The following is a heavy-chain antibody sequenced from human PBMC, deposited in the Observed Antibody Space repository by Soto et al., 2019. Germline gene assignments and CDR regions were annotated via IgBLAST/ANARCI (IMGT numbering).Heavy chain of an antibody. Sequence: SETLSLTCTVSGGSISSYYWSWIRQPPGKGLEWIGYIYYSGSTNYNPSLKSRVTISVDTSKNQFSLKLSSVTAADTAVYYCARRFPGYSSSWYNYYYYYGMDVWGQGTTVTVSS. D-gene: IGHD6-13*01. CDR2: IYYSGST. J-gene: IGHJ6*02. CDR1: GGSISSYY. V-gene: IGHV4-59*08. CDR3: ARRFPGYSSSWYNYYYYYGMDV.